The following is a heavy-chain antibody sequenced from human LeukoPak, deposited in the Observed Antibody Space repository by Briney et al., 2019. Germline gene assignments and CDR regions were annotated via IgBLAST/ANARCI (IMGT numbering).Heavy chain of an antibody. CDR2: ISGSGGST. CDR3: AKVTSGGEDWYFDL. Sequence: PGGSLRLSCAASGFTFSSYAMSWVRQAPGKGLEWVSAISGSGGSTYYADSVKGRFTISRDNSKNTLYLQMNSLGAEDTAVYYCAKVTSGGEDWYFDLWGRGTLVTVSS. J-gene: IGHJ2*01. CDR1: GFTFSSYA. D-gene: IGHD2-15*01. V-gene: IGHV3-23*01.